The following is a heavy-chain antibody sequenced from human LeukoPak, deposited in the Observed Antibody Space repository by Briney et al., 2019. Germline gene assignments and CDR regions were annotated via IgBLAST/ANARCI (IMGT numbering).Heavy chain of an antibody. V-gene: IGHV3-30*18. CDR2: ISYDGSNK. J-gene: IGHJ4*02. Sequence: GGSLRLSCAASGFTFSSCGMHWVRQAPGKGLEWVAVISYDGSNKYYADSVKGRFTISRDNSKNTLYLQMNSLRAEDTAVYYCANTGLGYCSGGSCYFGGPFDYWGQGTLVTVSS. CDR3: ANTGLGYCSGGSCYFGGPFDY. CDR1: GFTFSSCG. D-gene: IGHD2-15*01.